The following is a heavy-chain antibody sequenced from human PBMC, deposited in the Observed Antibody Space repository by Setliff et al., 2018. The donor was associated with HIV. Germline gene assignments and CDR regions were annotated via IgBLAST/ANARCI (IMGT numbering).Heavy chain of an antibody. CDR3: ARRDGRSMNAFQI. Sequence: GESLKISCKALDYTFTTYWIAWVRQMPGGGLEWMRIIYPDDSDIRYNPSFQDQITISADKSIATAYLQLNNLKASDTATYYCARRDGRSMNAFQIWGPGTMVTVS. J-gene: IGHJ3*01. V-gene: IGHV5-51*01. CDR2: IYPDDSDI. CDR1: DYTFTTYW. D-gene: IGHD2-21*01.